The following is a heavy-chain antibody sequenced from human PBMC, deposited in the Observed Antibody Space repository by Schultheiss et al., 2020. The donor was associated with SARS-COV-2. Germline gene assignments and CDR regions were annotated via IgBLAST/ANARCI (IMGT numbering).Heavy chain of an antibody. CDR2: IYTSGST. CDR3: AREPPQDTAMSGGWFDP. D-gene: IGHD5-18*01. V-gene: IGHV4-4*07. Sequence: SQTLSLTCTVSGGSISSYYWSWIRQPAGKGLEWIGRIYTSGSTNYNPSLKSRVTMSVDTSKNQFSLKLSSVTAADTAVYYCAREPPQDTAMSGGWFDPWGQGTLVTVSS. J-gene: IGHJ5*02. CDR1: GGSISSYY.